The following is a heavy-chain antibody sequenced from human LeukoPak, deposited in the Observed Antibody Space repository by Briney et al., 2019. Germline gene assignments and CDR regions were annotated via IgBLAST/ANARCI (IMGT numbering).Heavy chain of an antibody. Sequence: SETLSLTCTVSGGSISSYYWSWIRQPPGKGLEWIGYIYYSGSTNYNPSLKSRVTISLDTSKNQFSLRLTSVTAADAAVHYCARSLNRGFYYTFDLWGLGTLVTVSS. D-gene: IGHD3-22*01. CDR1: GGSISSYY. CDR3: ARSLNRGFYYTFDL. CDR2: IYYSGST. J-gene: IGHJ4*02. V-gene: IGHV4-59*12.